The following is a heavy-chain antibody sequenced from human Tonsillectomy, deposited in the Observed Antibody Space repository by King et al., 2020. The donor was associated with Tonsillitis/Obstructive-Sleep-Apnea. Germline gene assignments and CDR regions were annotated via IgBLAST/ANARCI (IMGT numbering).Heavy chain of an antibody. Sequence: VQLVESGGGVVQSGKSLRLSCAASGFVFKNYAMHWVRQAPGKGLEWVAVRSYDGSNKFYADSVKGRFTISRDNSKNTLFAEMNSLTDEDTAVYYCTREDYGEVSFDYWGQGTLVTVSS. V-gene: IGHV3-30*01. CDR1: GFVFKNYA. J-gene: IGHJ4*02. CDR3: TREDYGEVSFDY. CDR2: RSYDGSNK. D-gene: IGHD3-3*01.